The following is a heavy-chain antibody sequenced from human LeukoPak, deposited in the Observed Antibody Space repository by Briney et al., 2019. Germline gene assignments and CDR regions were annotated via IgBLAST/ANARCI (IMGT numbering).Heavy chain of an antibody. CDR3: ATDRDSSRQKRFDY. J-gene: IGHJ4*02. D-gene: IGHD6-13*01. Sequence: GGSLRLSCAASGFTFDDYAMHWVRQAPGKGLEWVSGISWNSGSIGYADSVKGRFTISRDNAENSLYLQMNSLGAEDTAVYYCATDRDSSRQKRFDYWGQGTLVTVSS. CDR2: ISWNSGSI. CDR1: GFTFDDYA. V-gene: IGHV3-9*01.